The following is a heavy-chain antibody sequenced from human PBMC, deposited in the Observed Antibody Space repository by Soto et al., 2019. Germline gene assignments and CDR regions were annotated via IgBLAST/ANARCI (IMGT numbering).Heavy chain of an antibody. CDR1: GYTFTSYS. CDR2: ISAYNGNT. V-gene: IGHV1-18*04. D-gene: IGHD3-3*01. J-gene: IGHJ5*02. CDR3: ARVKLSDFWSGYSYNWFDP. Sequence: GASVKVSCKASGYTFTSYSISWVRQAPGQGLEWMGWISAYNGNTNYAQKLQGRVTMTTDTSTSTAYMELRSLRSDDTAVYYCARVKLSDFWSGYSYNWFDPWGQGTLVTVSS.